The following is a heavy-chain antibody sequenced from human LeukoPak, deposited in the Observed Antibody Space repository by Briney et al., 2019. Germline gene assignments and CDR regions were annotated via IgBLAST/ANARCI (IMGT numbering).Heavy chain of an antibody. CDR3: AKDLAPLGIGAFDI. CDR1: GFTFSSYG. D-gene: IGHD7-27*01. Sequence: GGSLRLSCAASGFTFSSYGMHWVRQAPGKGLEWVAFIRYDGSNKYYADPVKGRFTISRDNSKNTLYLQMNSLRAEDTAVYYCAKDLAPLGIGAFDIWGQGTMVTVSS. V-gene: IGHV3-30*02. CDR2: IRYDGSNK. J-gene: IGHJ3*02.